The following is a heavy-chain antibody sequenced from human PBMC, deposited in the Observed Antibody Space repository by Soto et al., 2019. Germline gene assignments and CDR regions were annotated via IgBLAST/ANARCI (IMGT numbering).Heavy chain of an antibody. J-gene: IGHJ4*02. V-gene: IGHV3-23*01. D-gene: IGHD2-15*01. CDR1: GFTLSSYA. CDR3: AKHLSNGSPDY. Sequence: SLRLSCAASGFTLSSYAMSWVRQAPGKGLEWVSLISGSGGGTYYADSVKGRFTISRDNSKNTLYLQMNSLRAEDTAVFYCAKHLSNGSPDYWGQGTLVTSPQ. CDR2: ISGSGGGT.